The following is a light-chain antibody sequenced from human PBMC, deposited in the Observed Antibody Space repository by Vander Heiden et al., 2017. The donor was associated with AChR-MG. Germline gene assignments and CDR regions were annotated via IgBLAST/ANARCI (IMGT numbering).Light chain of an antibody. CDR2: AAS. CDR3: QKENSAFFT. J-gene: IGKJ3*01. CDR1: QGISNY. V-gene: IGKV1-27*01. Sequence: DIQMTQSPSSMSASVGDRVTITCRASQGISNYLAWYQQKPGKVPKLLIYAASTFQSGVPSRFRGSGSETDFTLTISRLQPEDVATYYCQKENSAFFTFGPRTKVDVK.